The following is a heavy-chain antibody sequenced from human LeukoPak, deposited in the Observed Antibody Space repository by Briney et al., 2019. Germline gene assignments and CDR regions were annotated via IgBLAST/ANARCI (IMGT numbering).Heavy chain of an antibody. J-gene: IGHJ4*02. CDR2: ISSNGGST. Sequence: GGSLRLSCAASGFTFSSYAMHWIRQAPGKGLEYVSAISSNGGSTYYANSVKGRLTISRDNSKNTLYLQMGSLRAEDMAVYYCARTKCGYSYGSEYYFDYWGQGTLVTVSS. D-gene: IGHD5-18*01. CDR3: ARTKCGYSYGSEYYFDY. CDR1: GFTFSSYA. V-gene: IGHV3-64*01.